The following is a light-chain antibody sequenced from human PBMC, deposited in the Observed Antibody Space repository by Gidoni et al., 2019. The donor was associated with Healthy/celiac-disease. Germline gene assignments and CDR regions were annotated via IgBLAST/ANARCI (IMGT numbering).Light chain of an antibody. CDR1: QSLSYSSDNKNF. CDR3: QQYFTTPPT. CDR2: WAS. J-gene: IGKJ1*01. V-gene: IGKV4-1*01. Sequence: DIVLTPSPDSLALSLGETATINCTSSQSLSYSSDNKNFLAWYQQRPGQPPRLLVYWASTRKSGVPDRFSGSGSGTDFTLTISSLQAEDAAVYYCQQYFTTPPTFXHXTKVEV.